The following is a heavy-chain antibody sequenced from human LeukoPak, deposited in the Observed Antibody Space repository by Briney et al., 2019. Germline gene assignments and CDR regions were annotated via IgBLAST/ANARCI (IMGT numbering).Heavy chain of an antibody. J-gene: IGHJ3*02. D-gene: IGHD5-18*01. V-gene: IGHV3-23*01. Sequence: GGSLRLSCAASGFTFSSYAMSWVRQAPGKGLEWVSAISGSGGSTYYADSVKGRFTISRDNSKNTLYLQMNSLRAEDTAVYYCANRVIYSYGPPNDAFDIWGQGTMVTVSS. CDR1: GFTFSSYA. CDR2: ISGSGGST. CDR3: ANRVIYSYGPPNDAFDI.